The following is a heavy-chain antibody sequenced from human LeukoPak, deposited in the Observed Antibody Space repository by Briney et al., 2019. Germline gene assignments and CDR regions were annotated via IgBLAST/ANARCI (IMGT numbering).Heavy chain of an antibody. D-gene: IGHD5-12*01. V-gene: IGHV3-21*01. CDR2: ISSSSSYI. J-gene: IGHJ4*02. Sequence: PGGSLRLSCAASGFTFSSYSMNWVRQAPGMGLEWVSSISSSSSYIYYADSVKGRFTISRDNAKNSLYLQMNSLRAEDTAVYYCARDLGYDPRGYFDYWGQGTLVTVSS. CDR1: GFTFSSYS. CDR3: ARDLGYDPRGYFDY.